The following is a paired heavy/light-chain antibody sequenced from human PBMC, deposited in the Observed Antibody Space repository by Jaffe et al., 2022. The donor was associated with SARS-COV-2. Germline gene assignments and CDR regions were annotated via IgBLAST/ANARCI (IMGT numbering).Heavy chain of an antibody. D-gene: IGHD2-2*01. J-gene: IGHJ3*01. V-gene: IGHV2-5*02. CDR3: AHRAAMVHGTGTFDV. CDR2: IYWDDDK. Sequence: QITLKESGPPLVKPTETLTLTCSFSGFSLTTTGVGVGWIRQPPGKALEWLALIYWDDDKRYSPSLNNRLTVTKDTSKNEVVFTLTNMEHVDTATYYCAHRAAMVHGTGTFDVWGQGTTVIVSS. CDR1: GFSLTTTGVG.
Light chain of an antibody. CDR3: QQYYDSPLT. V-gene: IGKV4-1*01. CDR1: QSVLYRNTNKNY. Sequence: DIVMTQSPDSLAVSLGERASITCKSSQSVLYRNTNKNYLAWYQQKPGQPPKLLIYWASARKSGVPDRFSGSGSETDFTLTINSLQAEDVAVYYCQQYYDSPLTFGGGTKLEIK. CDR2: WAS. J-gene: IGKJ4*01.